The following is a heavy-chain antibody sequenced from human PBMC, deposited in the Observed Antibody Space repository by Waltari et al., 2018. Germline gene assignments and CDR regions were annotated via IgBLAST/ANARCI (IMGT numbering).Heavy chain of an antibody. CDR1: GGSISSYY. CDR3: ARVVEAAEKDAFDI. D-gene: IGHD6-13*01. J-gene: IGHJ3*02. Sequence: QVQLQESGPGLVKPSETLSLTCTVPGGSISSYYWSWIRQPPGKGLEWIGYIHYSGSTNYNPSLKSRVTISVDTSKNQFSLKLSSVTAADTAVYYCARVVEAAEKDAFDIWGQGTMVTVSS. CDR2: IHYSGST. V-gene: IGHV4-59*01.